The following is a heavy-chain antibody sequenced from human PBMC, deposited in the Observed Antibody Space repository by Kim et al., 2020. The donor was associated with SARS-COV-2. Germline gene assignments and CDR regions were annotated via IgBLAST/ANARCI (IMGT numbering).Heavy chain of an antibody. J-gene: IGHJ6*02. Sequence: GRFTITRDNAKSSLYLQMNSLRAEDTAVYYCARDGERVAAADDYYYYGMDVWGQGTTVTVSS. CDR3: ARDGERVAAADDYYYYGMDV. D-gene: IGHD6-13*01. V-gene: IGHV3-11*06.